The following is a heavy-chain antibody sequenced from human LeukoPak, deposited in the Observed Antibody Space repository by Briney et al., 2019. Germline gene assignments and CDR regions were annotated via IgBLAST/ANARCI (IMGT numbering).Heavy chain of an antibody. CDR2: IWYDGSNK. D-gene: IGHD6-6*01. J-gene: IGHJ5*02. CDR1: GFTFSSHG. V-gene: IGHV3-30*02. CDR3: SSASDFDP. Sequence: GGSLRLSCAASGFTFSSHGMHWVRQAPGKGLEWAAFIWYDGSNKYYADSVKGRFTISRDNSKNTLYLQMNSLRAEDTAVYYCSSASDFDPWGQGTLVTVSS.